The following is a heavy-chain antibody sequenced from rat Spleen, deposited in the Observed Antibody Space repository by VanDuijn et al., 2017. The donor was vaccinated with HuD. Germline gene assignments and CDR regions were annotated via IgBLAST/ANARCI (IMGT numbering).Heavy chain of an antibody. CDR2: ISYEGSST. J-gene: IGHJ2*01. CDR1: GFTFNNYW. D-gene: IGHD1-12*01. Sequence: EVQLVESGGGLVQPGRSLKLSCVASGFTFNNYWMTWIRQAPKKGLEWVASISYEGSSTYYGDSVKGRFTISRDNAKSTLYLQMSSLRSEDTATYYCATDYYRYWGQGVMVTVSS. CDR3: ATDYYRY. V-gene: IGHV5-31*01.